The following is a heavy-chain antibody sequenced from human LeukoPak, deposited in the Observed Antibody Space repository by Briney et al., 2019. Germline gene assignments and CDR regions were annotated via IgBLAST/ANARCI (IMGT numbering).Heavy chain of an antibody. CDR2: IYASGTT. CDR3: ARNRYMTGTTINWFDP. J-gene: IGHJ5*02. V-gene: IGHV4-4*07. CDR1: GGSISSYY. D-gene: IGHD1-7*01. Sequence: PSETLSLTCTVSGGSISSYYWSWIRQPAGKGLEWIGHIYASGTTNYNPSLKSRVTMSVDTSKNQLSLKLSSVTAADTAVYYCARNRYMTGTTINWFDPWGQGTLVTVSS.